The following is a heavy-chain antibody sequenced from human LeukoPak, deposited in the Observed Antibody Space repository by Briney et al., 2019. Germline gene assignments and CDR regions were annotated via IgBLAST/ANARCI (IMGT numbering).Heavy chain of an antibody. V-gene: IGHV3-23*01. D-gene: IGHD2-2*01. J-gene: IGHJ6*02. CDR1: GFTFSSYA. Sequence: GGSLRLSCAASGFTFSSYAMSWVRQAPGKGLEWVSAISGSGGSTYYADSVKGRFTISRDNSKNTLYLQMNSLRAEDTAVYYCASIAVVPAAIPKYYYYGMDVWGQGTTVTVSS. CDR2: ISGSGGST. CDR3: ASIAVVPAAIPKYYYYGMDV.